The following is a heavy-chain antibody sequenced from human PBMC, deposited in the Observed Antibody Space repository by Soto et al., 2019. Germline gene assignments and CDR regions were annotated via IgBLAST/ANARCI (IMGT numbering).Heavy chain of an antibody. CDR3: ARSGYFEVNAFDI. CDR2: INHSGST. V-gene: IGHV4-34*01. Sequence: QVQLQQWGAGLLKPSETLSLTCAVYGGSFSGYYWRWIRQPPGKGLEWIGEINHSGSTNYNPSLKSRVTISVDTSKNQFYLKLSSVTAEDTAVYYCARSGYFEVNAFDIWGQGTMVTVSS. J-gene: IGHJ3*02. CDR1: GGSFSGYY. D-gene: IGHD6-25*01.